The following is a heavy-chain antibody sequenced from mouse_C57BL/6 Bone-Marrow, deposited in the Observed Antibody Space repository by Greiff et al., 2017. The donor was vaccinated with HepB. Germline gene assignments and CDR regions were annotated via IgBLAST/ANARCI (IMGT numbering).Heavy chain of an antibody. J-gene: IGHJ4*01. V-gene: IGHV2-9-1*01. D-gene: IGHD2-5*01. CDR2: IWTGGGT. CDR1: GFSLTSYA. Sequence: VQLQQSGPGLVAPSQSLSITCTVSGFSLTSYAISWVRQPPGKGLEWLGVIWTGGGTNYNSALKSRLSISKDNSKSQVFLKMNSLQTDDTARYYCAREDSNYSRDYYAMDYWGQGTSVTVSS. CDR3: AREDSNYSRDYYAMDY.